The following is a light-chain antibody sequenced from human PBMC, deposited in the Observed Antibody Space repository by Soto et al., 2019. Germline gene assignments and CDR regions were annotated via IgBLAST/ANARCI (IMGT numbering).Light chain of an antibody. J-gene: IGKJ5*01. V-gene: IGKV1-17*01. CDR1: QGIGND. CDR2: GAS. CDR3: LQHNSYAIT. Sequence: DIQMTQSPSSLPASVGDRVTITCRASQGIGNDLGWYQQKPGKAPKRLIYGASNLQSGVPSRFSGSGSGTEFTLTISSLQHEDFATYYCLQHNSYAITFGQGTRLDIK.